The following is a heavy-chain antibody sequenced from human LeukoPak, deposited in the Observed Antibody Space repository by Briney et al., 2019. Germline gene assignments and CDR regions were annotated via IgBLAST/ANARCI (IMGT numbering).Heavy chain of an antibody. CDR3: ANDIVVVPAATSDY. CDR1: GFTFSSYA. J-gene: IGHJ4*02. V-gene: IGHV3-23*01. Sequence: GGSLRLSCAASGFTFSSYAMSWVRQAPGKGLEWVSAISGSGGSTYYADSVKGRFTISRDNSKNTLYLQMNSLRAEDTAVYYCANDIVVVPAATSDYWGQGTLVTVSS. D-gene: IGHD2-2*01. CDR2: ISGSGGST.